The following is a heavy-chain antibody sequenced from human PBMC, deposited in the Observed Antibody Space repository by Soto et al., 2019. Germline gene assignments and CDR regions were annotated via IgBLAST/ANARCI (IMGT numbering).Heavy chain of an antibody. CDR2: ISFDGSNK. CDR3: ARDLIGRYGLGAFYI. V-gene: IGHV3-30-3*01. D-gene: IGHD5-18*01. Sequence: QVQLVESGGGVVQPGRSLRLSCAASGFTFSSYAMHWVRQAPGKGLQWVTVISFDGSNKYYADSVKGRFTISRDNSKNTLYLQMNSLRVEDTAVYYCARDLIGRYGLGAFYIWGRGTMVTVFS. J-gene: IGHJ3*02. CDR1: GFTFSSYA.